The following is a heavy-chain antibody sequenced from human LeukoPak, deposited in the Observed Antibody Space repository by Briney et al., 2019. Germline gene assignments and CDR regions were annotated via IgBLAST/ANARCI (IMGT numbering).Heavy chain of an antibody. J-gene: IGHJ3*02. V-gene: IGHV4-34*01. CDR1: GGSFSGYY. Sequence: SETLSLTCAVYGGSFSGYYWSWIRQPPGKGLEWVGEINHSGSTNYNPSLKSRFTISVDTSKNQFSLKLSSVTAADTAVYYRASGLYYYGSGSYSEDAFDIWGQGTMVTVSS. CDR3: ASGLYYYGSGSYSEDAFDI. CDR2: INHSGST. D-gene: IGHD3-10*01.